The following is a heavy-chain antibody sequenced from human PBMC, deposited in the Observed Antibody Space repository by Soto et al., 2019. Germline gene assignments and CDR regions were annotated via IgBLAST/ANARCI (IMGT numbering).Heavy chain of an antibody. CDR1: GGSISSYC. D-gene: IGHD6-25*01. V-gene: IGHV4-59*01. Sequence: SETLYLTCTVSGGSISSYCWSWIRQPPGKGLEWIGYIYYSGSTNYNPSLKSRVTISVDTSKNQFSLKLSSVTAADTAVYYCARVAAWYYGMDVWGQGTTVTVSS. CDR2: IYYSGST. J-gene: IGHJ6*02. CDR3: ARVAAWYYGMDV.